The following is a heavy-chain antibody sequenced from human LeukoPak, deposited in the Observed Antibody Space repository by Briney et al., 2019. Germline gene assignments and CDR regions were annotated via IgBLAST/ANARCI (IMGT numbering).Heavy chain of an antibody. CDR3: ARVGLYCTNGVCYAGTLDY. J-gene: IGHJ4*02. V-gene: IGHV4-59*01. D-gene: IGHD2-8*01. CDR1: GGSISSYY. Sequence: SETLSLTCTVSGGSISSYYWSWIRQPPGKGLEWIGYIYYSGSTNYNPSLKSRVTISVDTSKNQFSLKLSSVTAADTAVYYCARVGLYCTNGVCYAGTLDYWGQGTLVTVSS. CDR2: IYYSGST.